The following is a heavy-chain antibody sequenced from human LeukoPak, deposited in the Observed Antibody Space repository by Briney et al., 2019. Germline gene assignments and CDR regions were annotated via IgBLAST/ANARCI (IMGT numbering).Heavy chain of an antibody. Sequence: GGSLRLSCAASGFTVSSNYMNWVRQAPGKGLEWVLVIYGGGNIYYADSVKGRFTISRDNSKNTLYLQMNSLRAEDTAVYYCARGAGYNYPYYFDYWGQGTLVTVSS. CDR1: GFTVSSNY. CDR2: IYGGGNI. J-gene: IGHJ4*02. D-gene: IGHD5-24*01. V-gene: IGHV3-53*01. CDR3: ARGAGYNYPYYFDY.